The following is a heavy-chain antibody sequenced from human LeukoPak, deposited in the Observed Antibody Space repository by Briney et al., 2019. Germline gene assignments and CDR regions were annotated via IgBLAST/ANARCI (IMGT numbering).Heavy chain of an antibody. CDR1: GYTFTSYG. J-gene: IGHJ6*02. V-gene: IGHV1-18*01. CDR3: ARASVYSSSSYYYGMDV. D-gene: IGHD6-6*01. CDR2: ISAYNGNT. Sequence: ASVKVSCKASGYTFTSYGISWVRQAPRQGLEWMGWISAYNGNTNYAQKLQGRVTMTTDTSTSTAYMELRSLRSDDTAVYYCARASVYSSSSYYYGMDVWGQGTTVTVSS.